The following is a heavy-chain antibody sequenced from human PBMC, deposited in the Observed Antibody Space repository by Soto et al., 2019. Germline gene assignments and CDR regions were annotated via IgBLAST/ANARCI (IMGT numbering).Heavy chain of an antibody. D-gene: IGHD3-3*01. CDR3: AKATLRVVHPLVFDY. J-gene: IGHJ4*02. CDR1: GFTFSSYA. CDR2: ISGSGGAT. V-gene: IGHV3-23*01. Sequence: GVLRLSCEAPGFTFSSYAMNWVRQAPGKGLERISVISGSGGATYFADSVKGRFVISRDNSKNTLYLQMNSLRAEDTAIYYCAKATLRVVHPLVFDYWGQGSLVTVSS.